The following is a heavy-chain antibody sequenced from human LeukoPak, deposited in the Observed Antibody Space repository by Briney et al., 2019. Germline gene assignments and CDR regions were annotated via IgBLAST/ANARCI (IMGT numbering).Heavy chain of an antibody. CDR2: IYSGGGT. V-gene: IGHV3-53*01. CDR3: AKWRRGGWSLDY. J-gene: IGHJ4*02. Sequence: PGGSLRLSCAASDFTVSFNYMTWVRQAPGKGLEWVSVIYSGGGTYYADSVKGRFTISRDNFKNTLYLQMNSLRAEDTAAYYCAKWRRGGWSLDYWGQGTLVTVSS. D-gene: IGHD6-19*01. CDR1: DFTVSFNY.